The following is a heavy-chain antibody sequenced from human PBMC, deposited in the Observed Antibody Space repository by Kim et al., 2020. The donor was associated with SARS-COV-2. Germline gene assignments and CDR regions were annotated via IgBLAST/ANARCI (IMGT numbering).Heavy chain of an antibody. Sequence: GGSLRLSCAASGFTFSSYGMHWVRQAPGKGLEWVAVIWYDGSNKYYADSVKGRFTISRDNSKNTLYLQMNSLRAEDTAVYYCAKDGQWLVDDYYYYGMDVWGQGTTVTVSS. J-gene: IGHJ6*02. CDR2: IWYDGSNK. V-gene: IGHV3-33*06. D-gene: IGHD6-19*01. CDR1: GFTFSSYG. CDR3: AKDGQWLVDDYYYYGMDV.